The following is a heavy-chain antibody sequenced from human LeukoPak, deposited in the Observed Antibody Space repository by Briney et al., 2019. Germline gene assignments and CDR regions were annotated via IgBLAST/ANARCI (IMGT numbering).Heavy chain of an antibody. D-gene: IGHD6-19*01. J-gene: IGHJ4*02. V-gene: IGHV4-38-2*01. CDR2: IYHSGST. CDR3: AGSNLQWLADY. CDR1: GYSISSGYY. Sequence: SETLSLTCAVSGYSISSGYYWGWIRQPPGKGLEWIGSIYHSGSTYYNPSLKSRVTISVDTSKNQFSLKLSSVTAADTAVYYCAGSNLQWLADYWGQGTLVTVSS.